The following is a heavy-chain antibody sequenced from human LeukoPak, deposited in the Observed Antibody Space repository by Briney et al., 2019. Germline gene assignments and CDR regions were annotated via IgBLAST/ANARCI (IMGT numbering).Heavy chain of an antibody. CDR1: GGSISSYY. CDR3: ARKRITMVRGHNWFDP. V-gene: IGHV4-59*01. CDR2: IYYSGST. D-gene: IGHD3-10*01. Sequence: SETLSLTCTVSGGSISSYYWSWIRQPPGKGLEWIGYIYYSGSTNYNPSLKSRATISVDTSKNQFSLKLSSVTAADTAVYYCARKRITMVRGHNWFDPWGQGTLVTVSS. J-gene: IGHJ5*02.